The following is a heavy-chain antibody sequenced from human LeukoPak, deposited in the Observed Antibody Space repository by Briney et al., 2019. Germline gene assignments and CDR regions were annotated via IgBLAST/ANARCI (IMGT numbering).Heavy chain of an antibody. Sequence: PGGSLRLSCAASGFTFSSYAMSWVRQAPGKGLEWVSAIIGSGVSTYYAASVKRRFTISRDNSKNTLYLQMNSLRAEDTAVYYCAKGGSGYYFQHWGQGTLVTVSS. CDR3: AKGGSGYYFQH. CDR2: IIGSGVST. D-gene: IGHD3-22*01. CDR1: GFTFSSYA. V-gene: IGHV3-23*01. J-gene: IGHJ1*01.